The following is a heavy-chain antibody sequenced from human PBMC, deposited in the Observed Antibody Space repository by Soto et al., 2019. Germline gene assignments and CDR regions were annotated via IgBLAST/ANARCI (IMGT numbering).Heavy chain of an antibody. CDR1: GGSISSYY. D-gene: IGHD5-12*01. V-gene: IGHV4-59*01. CDR2: IYFSGST. Sequence: QVQLQESGPGLVKPSETLSLTCTVSGGSISSYYWSWIRQPPGKGLEWIGYIYFSGSTNYNPTLKSRVTIAVDTSKNQFCLKLSSVTAADTAVYYCARGVLEMATIYWYFDLWCRGTMVTVSS. J-gene: IGHJ2*01. CDR3: ARGVLEMATIYWYFDL.